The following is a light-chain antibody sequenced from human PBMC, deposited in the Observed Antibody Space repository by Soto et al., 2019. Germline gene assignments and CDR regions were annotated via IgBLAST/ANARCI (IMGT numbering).Light chain of an antibody. Sequence: EIVLTQSPGTMSLPPGERATLSCRASQSVSSSYLAWYQQKPGQAPRLLIYGASSRATGIPDRFSGSGSGTDFTLTISRLEPEDFAVYYCQQYGGSSLYTFGQGTKLEIK. CDR1: QSVSSSY. CDR2: GAS. V-gene: IGKV3-20*01. J-gene: IGKJ2*01. CDR3: QQYGGSSLYT.